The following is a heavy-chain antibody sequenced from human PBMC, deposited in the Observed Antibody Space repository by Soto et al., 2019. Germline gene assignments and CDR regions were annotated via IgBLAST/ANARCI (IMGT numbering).Heavy chain of an antibody. CDR3: ARSAQYDYVWGSYRYIFDY. D-gene: IGHD3-16*02. V-gene: IGHV4-59*01. J-gene: IGHJ4*02. CDR1: GGSISSYY. Sequence: SETLSLTCTVSGGSISSYYWSWIRQPPGKGLEWIGYIYYSGSTNYNPSLKSRVTISVDTSKNQFSLKLSSVTAADTAVYYCARSAQYDYVWGSYRYIFDYWGQGTLVTVSS. CDR2: IYYSGST.